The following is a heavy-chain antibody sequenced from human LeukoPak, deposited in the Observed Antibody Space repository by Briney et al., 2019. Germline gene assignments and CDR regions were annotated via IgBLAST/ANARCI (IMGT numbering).Heavy chain of an antibody. CDR2: IIPILGIA. V-gene: IGHV1-69*04. J-gene: IGHJ6*02. D-gene: IGHD2-21*02. CDR1: GGTFSSYA. CDR3: ARDETYCGGDCYSYYYYGMDV. Sequence: GASVKVSCKASGGTFSSYATSWVRQAPGQGLEWMGRIIPILGIANYAQKFQGRVTITADKSTSTAYMELSSLRSEDTAVYYCARDETYCGGDCYSYYYYGMDVWGQGTTVTVSS.